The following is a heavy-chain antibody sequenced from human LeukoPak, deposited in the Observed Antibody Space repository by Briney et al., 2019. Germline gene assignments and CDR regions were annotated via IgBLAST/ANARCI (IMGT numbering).Heavy chain of an antibody. D-gene: IGHD2-15*01. CDR3: ARARCSGGSCYPAFDY. J-gene: IGHJ4*02. CDR1: GYTFTGYY. CDR2: INPNSGGT. Sequence: ASVKVSCKASGYTFTGYYMHWVRQAPGQGLEWMGRINPNSGGTNYAQKFQGRVTMTRDTSISTAYMELSSLRSEDTAVYYCARARCSGGSCYPAFDYWGQGTLVTVSS. V-gene: IGHV1-2*06.